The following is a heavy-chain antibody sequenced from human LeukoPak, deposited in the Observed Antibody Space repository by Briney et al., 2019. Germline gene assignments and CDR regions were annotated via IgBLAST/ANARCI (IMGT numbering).Heavy chain of an antibody. Sequence: PSETLSLTCAVSGYSISSNNWWGWIRQSPGKGLEWIGDIHYSGTTHNNPSLQSRVTMSLDTSKNYFSLKLSSVTAADTAVYYCARTTGYASAWRYFDYWGQGILVTVTS. CDR2: IHYSGTT. V-gene: IGHV4-28*01. D-gene: IGHD6-19*01. CDR3: ARTTGYASAWRYFDY. CDR1: GYSISSNNW. J-gene: IGHJ4*02.